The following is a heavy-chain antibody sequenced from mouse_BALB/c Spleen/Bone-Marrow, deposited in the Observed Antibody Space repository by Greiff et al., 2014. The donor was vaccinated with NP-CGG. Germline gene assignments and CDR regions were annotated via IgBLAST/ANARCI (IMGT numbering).Heavy chain of an antibody. CDR1: GYSFTDYY. J-gene: IGHJ4*01. CDR3: ATDRYDEDYAMDY. Sequence: VQLQQSGPELVKPGASVKISCKASGYSFTDYYMHWVKQSHVKSLEWIGRINPYNGATSYNQNFKDKASLTVDKSSTTAYMELHSLTSEDSAVYYSATDRYDEDYAMDYWGQGTSVTVSS. D-gene: IGHD2-14*01. CDR2: INPYNGAT. V-gene: IGHV1-26*01.